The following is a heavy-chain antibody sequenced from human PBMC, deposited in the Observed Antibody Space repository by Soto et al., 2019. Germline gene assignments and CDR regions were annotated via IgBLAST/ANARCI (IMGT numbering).Heavy chain of an antibody. V-gene: IGHV3-9*01. Sequence: HPGGSLRLSCAASGFTFDDYAMHWVRQAPGKGLEWVSGISWNSGSIGYADSVKGRFTISRDNAKNSLYLQMNSLRAEDTALYYCAKDDPSSWYVTGTDYYYGMDVWGQGTTVTVSS. D-gene: IGHD6-13*01. CDR2: ISWNSGSI. J-gene: IGHJ6*02. CDR3: AKDDPSSWYVTGTDYYYGMDV. CDR1: GFTFDDYA.